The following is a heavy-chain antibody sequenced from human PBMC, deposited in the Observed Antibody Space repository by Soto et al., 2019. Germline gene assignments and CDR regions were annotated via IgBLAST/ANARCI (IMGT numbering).Heavy chain of an antibody. V-gene: IGHV4-61*01. J-gene: IGHJ4*02. Sequence: SETLSLTCTVSGGSVSSGSYYWSWIRQPPGKGLEWIGYIYYSGSTNYNPSLKSRVTISVDTSKNQFSLKLSSVTAADTAVYYCARKDGYNSDYWGQGTLVTVSS. CDR1: GGSVSSGSYY. CDR3: ARKDGYNSDY. D-gene: IGHD5-12*01. CDR2: IYYSGST.